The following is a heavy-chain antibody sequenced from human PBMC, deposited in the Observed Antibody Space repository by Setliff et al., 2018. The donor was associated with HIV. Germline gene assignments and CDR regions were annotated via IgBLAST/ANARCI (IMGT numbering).Heavy chain of an antibody. CDR2: IAPNSGGT. J-gene: IGHJ3*02. CDR3: ARAGIYYDSSGYAFDI. Sequence: AASVKVSCKASGYTLTDFYIHWVRQAPGQGLEWMGWIAPNSGGTGYAENFQGRVTMTRDTSVNTAYMELSRLTSDDTAVYYCARAGIYYDSSGYAFDIWGQGTMVTVSS. V-gene: IGHV1-2*02. CDR1: GYTLTDFY. D-gene: IGHD3-22*01.